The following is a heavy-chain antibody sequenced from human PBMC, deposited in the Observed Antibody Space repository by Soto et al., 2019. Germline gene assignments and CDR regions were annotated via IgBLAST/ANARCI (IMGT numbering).Heavy chain of an antibody. CDR2: IYHSGST. Sequence: PSETLSLTCAVSGGSISSSNWWSWVRQPPGKGLEWIGEIYHSGSTNYNPPLKSRVTISVDKSKNQFSLKLSSVTAADTAVYYCARASYSSSSYLLDYWGQGTLVTVSS. J-gene: IGHJ4*02. D-gene: IGHD6-13*01. CDR3: ARASYSSSSYLLDY. CDR1: GGSISSSNW. V-gene: IGHV4-4*02.